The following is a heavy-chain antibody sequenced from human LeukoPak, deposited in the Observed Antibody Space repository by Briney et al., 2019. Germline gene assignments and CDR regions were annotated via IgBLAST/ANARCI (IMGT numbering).Heavy chain of an antibody. D-gene: IGHD4-4*01. CDR2: INSDGSGT. Sequence: GGSLRLSCAASGFTFSSYWMHWVRQAPGKGLVWVSRINSDGSGTSYADSVKGRFTISRDNAKNTLYLQMNSLRAEDTAVYYCARDVDYSNLFDYWGQGTLVTVSS. CDR3: ARDVDYSNLFDY. J-gene: IGHJ4*02. V-gene: IGHV3-74*01. CDR1: GFTFSSYW.